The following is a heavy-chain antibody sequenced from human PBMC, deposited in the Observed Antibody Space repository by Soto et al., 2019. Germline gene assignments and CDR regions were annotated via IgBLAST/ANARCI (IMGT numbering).Heavy chain of an antibody. CDR2: IWYDGSNK. D-gene: IGHD2-15*01. J-gene: IGHJ4*02. Sequence: QVQLVESGGGVVQPGRSLRLSCAASGFTFSSYGMHWVRQAPGKGLEWVAFIWYDGSNKYYADSVKGRFTISRDNSKNTLYLQMNSLRAEDTAVYYCARDRELLGYFDYWGQGTLVTVSS. V-gene: IGHV3-33*01. CDR3: ARDRELLGYFDY. CDR1: GFTFSSYG.